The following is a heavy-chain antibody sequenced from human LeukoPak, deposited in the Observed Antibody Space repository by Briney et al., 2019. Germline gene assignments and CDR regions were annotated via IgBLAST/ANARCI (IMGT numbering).Heavy chain of an antibody. CDR1: GFTFSSFA. D-gene: IGHD1-26*01. Sequence: GGSLRLSCAASGFTFSSFAMTWVRQAPGKGLEWVSSITGNHGATYNIDSVKGRFTISRDNSQNTLYLQMNSLRVEDTAVYYCTRGGQLLGKGYFFDFWGQGTLVTVSS. J-gene: IGHJ4*02. CDR3: TRGGQLLGKGYFFDF. V-gene: IGHV3-23*01. CDR2: ITGNHGAT.